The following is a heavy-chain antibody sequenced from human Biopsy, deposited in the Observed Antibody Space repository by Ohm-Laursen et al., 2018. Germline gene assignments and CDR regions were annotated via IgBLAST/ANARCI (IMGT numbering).Heavy chain of an antibody. D-gene: IGHD3-22*01. CDR1: GFTFSSSW. CDR3: ARAGYSSGYDY. CDR2: IKQDGSED. Sequence: SLRLSCTASGFTFSSSWMTWVRQAPGKGLEWVAMIKQDGSEDYYVDSVKGRFTISRDNAKNSLYLQLNSLRAEDTAVYYCARAGYSSGYDYWGQGTLVTVSS. J-gene: IGHJ4*02. V-gene: IGHV3-7*01.